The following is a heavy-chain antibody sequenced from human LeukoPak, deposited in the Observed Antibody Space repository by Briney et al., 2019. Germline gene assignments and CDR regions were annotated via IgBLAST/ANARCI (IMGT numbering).Heavy chain of an antibody. CDR2: ISSSSSYI. V-gene: IGHV3-21*01. CDR3: ARVSIWSGYYDAFDI. CDR1: GFTFSSYS. D-gene: IGHD3-3*01. J-gene: IGHJ3*02. Sequence: PGGSLRLSCAASGFTFSSYSMNWVRQAPGKGLEWVSSISSSSSYIYYADSVKGRFTISRDNAKNSLYLQMNSLRAEDTAVYYCARVSIWSGYYDAFDIWGQGTMVTVSS.